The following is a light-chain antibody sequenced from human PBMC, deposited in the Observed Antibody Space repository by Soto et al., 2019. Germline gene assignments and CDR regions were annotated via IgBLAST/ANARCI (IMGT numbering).Light chain of an antibody. CDR3: SSYTSSSTS. V-gene: IGLV2-14*01. Sequence: SVLTQPASVSGSAGQSITISCTGTSSDVGGYNYVSWYQQHPGKAPKLMIYEVSNRPSGVSNRFSGSKSGNTASLTISGLQAEDEADYYCSSYTSSSTSFGTGTKVTVL. CDR1: SSDVGGYNY. CDR2: EVS. J-gene: IGLJ1*01.